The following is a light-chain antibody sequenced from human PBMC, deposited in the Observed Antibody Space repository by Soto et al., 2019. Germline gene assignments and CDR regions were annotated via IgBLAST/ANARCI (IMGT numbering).Light chain of an antibody. Sequence: EVLMTQSPATLSVSPGERVTLSCRASQSININLAWYQQKPGQAPRVLIYGASSRASGIPDRCSGSGSGTDFTLTISRLEHDDFAFYYCQQYHSWPPLTFGGGTRVEIK. CDR2: GAS. CDR1: QSININ. J-gene: IGKJ4*01. V-gene: IGKV3D-15*01. CDR3: QQYHSWPPLT.